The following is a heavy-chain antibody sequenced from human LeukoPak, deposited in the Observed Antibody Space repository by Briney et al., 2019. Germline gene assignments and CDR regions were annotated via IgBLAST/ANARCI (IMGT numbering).Heavy chain of an antibody. J-gene: IGHJ4*02. Sequence: GGSLRLSCVASGFTFSSYWMTWVRQAPGTGLEWVASIKYDGSEKYYVDSVKGRFTISRDNVKNSLYLQMNSLRADDTALYYCAKQSSGWLSEYFDYWGQGTPVTVSS. CDR1: GFTFSSYW. V-gene: IGHV3-7*01. D-gene: IGHD6-19*01. CDR3: AKQSSGWLSEYFDY. CDR2: IKYDGSEK.